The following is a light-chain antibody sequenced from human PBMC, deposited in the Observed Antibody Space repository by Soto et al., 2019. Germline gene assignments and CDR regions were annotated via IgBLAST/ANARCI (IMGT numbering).Light chain of an antibody. CDR1: QSVSSSY. CDR2: GAS. CDR3: QQYGSSPWT. V-gene: IGKV3-20*01. Sequence: EIVLTQSPGTLSLSPGERATLSCRASQSVSSSYLAWYQQKPGQAPRLLIYGASSRATGIPDRFSGSGSGIYFTLTISRLEPEDFAVYYCQQYGSSPWTFGQGTKVEIK. J-gene: IGKJ1*01.